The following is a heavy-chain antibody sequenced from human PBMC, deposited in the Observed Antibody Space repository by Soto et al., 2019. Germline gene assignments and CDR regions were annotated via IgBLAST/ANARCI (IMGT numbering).Heavy chain of an antibody. Sequence: VASVKVSCKASGYTFTSYGISWVRQAPGQGLEWMGWISAYNGNTNYAQKLQGRVTMTTDTSTSTAYMELRSLRSDDTAVYYCARLNVITMVRGVYYYYGMDVWGQGTTVTVSS. CDR1: GYTFTSYG. CDR2: ISAYNGNT. D-gene: IGHD3-10*01. V-gene: IGHV1-18*01. J-gene: IGHJ6*02. CDR3: ARLNVITMVRGVYYYYGMDV.